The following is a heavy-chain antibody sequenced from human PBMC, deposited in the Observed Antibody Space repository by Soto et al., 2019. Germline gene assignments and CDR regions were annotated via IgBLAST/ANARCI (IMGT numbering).Heavy chain of an antibody. CDR3: IKTGASSGWYD. J-gene: IGHJ4*02. V-gene: IGHV3-15*07. CDR1: GFTFSNAW. CDR2: IKSKTDGGTT. Sequence: GGSLRLSCAASGFTFSNAWMNWVRQAPGKGLEWVGRIKSKTDGGTTDYAAPVKGRFTISRDDSKNTVYLQMNSLKTEDTAVYYCIKTGASSGWYDWGQGTLVTVSS. D-gene: IGHD6-19*01.